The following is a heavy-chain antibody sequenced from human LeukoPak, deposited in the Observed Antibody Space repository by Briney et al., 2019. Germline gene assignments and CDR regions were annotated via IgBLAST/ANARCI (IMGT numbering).Heavy chain of an antibody. D-gene: IGHD2-2*01. CDR2: ISSNGGST. Sequence: PGGSLRLSCAASGFTFNSYAIHWVRQAPGKGLEYVSAISSNGGSTYYANSVKGRFTISRDNSKNTLYLQMGSLRAEDMAVYYCARGYCSSTSCYSTAIDYWGQGTLVTVSS. CDR3: ARGYCSSTSCYSTAIDY. CDR1: GFTFNSYA. J-gene: IGHJ4*02. V-gene: IGHV3-64*01.